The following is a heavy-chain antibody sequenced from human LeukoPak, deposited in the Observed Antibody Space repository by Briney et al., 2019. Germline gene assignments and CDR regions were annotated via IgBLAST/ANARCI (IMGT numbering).Heavy chain of an antibody. D-gene: IGHD6-19*01. Sequence: GGSLRLSCAASGFTFSSYGMHWFRQAPGKGLEWVAVISYDGSNKYYADSVKGRFTISRDNSKNTLYLQMNSLRAEDTAVYYCAKDGTLDLAVAYYFDYWGQGTLVTVSS. V-gene: IGHV3-30*18. CDR2: ISYDGSNK. CDR3: AKDGTLDLAVAYYFDY. CDR1: GFTFSSYG. J-gene: IGHJ4*02.